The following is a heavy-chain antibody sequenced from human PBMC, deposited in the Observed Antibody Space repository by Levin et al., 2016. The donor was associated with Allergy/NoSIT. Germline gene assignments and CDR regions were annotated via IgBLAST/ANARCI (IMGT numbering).Heavy chain of an antibody. CDR1: GGSISSYY. Sequence: SETLSLTCTVSGGSISSYYWSWIRQPPGKGLEWIGYIYYSGSTNYNPSLKSRVTISVDTSKNQFSLKLSSVTAADTAVYYCARVGYDFWSGYSRAPSYYYYMDVWGKGTTVTVSS. J-gene: IGHJ6*03. CDR3: ARVGYDFWSGYSRAPSYYYYMDV. V-gene: IGHV4-59*13. CDR2: IYYSGST. D-gene: IGHD3-3*01.